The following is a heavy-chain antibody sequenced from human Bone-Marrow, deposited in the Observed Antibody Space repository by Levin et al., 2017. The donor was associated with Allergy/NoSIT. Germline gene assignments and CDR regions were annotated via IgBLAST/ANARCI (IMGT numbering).Heavy chain of an antibody. CDR3: ARENLGYCSGGSCQSSAFDI. D-gene: IGHD2-15*01. V-gene: IGHV3-30-3*01. Sequence: GESLKISCAASGFTFSSYAMHWVRQAPGKGLEWVAVISYDGSNKYYADSVKGRFTISRDNSKNTLYLQMNSLRAEDTAVYYCARENLGYCSGGSCQSSAFDIWGQGTMVTVSS. CDR1: GFTFSSYA. J-gene: IGHJ3*02. CDR2: ISYDGSNK.